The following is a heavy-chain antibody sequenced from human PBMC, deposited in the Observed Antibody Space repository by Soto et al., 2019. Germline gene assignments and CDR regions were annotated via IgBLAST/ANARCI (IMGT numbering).Heavy chain of an antibody. CDR2: ISYDGSNK. J-gene: IGHJ4*02. D-gene: IGHD2-15*01. Sequence: QVQLVESGGGVVQPGRSLRLSCAASGFTFSSYGMHWVRQAPGKGLEWVAVISYDGSNKYYADSVKGRFTISRDNSKNTLYLQMNSLRAEETAVYYCAREPRYCSGGSCIDYWGQGSLVTVSS. CDR1: GFTFSSYG. V-gene: IGHV3-30*03. CDR3: AREPRYCSGGSCIDY.